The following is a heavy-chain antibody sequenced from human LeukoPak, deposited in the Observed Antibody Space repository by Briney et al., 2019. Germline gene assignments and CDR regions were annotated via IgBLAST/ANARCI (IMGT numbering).Heavy chain of an antibody. Sequence: GGSLRLSCAASGFTFSSYAMSWVRQAPGKGLEWVSAISGSGGSTYYADSVKGRFTISRDNSKNTLYLQMNSLRAEDTAVYYCAKDRDYYDSSGYFDYWGQGTLVTVSS. CDR1: GFTFSSYA. J-gene: IGHJ4*02. CDR2: ISGSGGST. V-gene: IGHV3-23*01. CDR3: AKDRDYYDSSGYFDY. D-gene: IGHD3-22*01.